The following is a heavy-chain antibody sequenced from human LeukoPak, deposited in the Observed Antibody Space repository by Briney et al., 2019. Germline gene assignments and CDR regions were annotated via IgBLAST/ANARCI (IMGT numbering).Heavy chain of an antibody. CDR1: GFTFNNYW. V-gene: IGHV3-7*01. CDR3: ARVAWPYYFDS. CDR2: IKDDGSEK. Sequence: GGSLRLSCAASGFTFNNYWMNWVRQTPGEGLEWVANIKDDGSEKYYLDSVKGRFTISRDDAKNSLYLQMNGLRAEDTAVYYCARVAWPYYFDSWGQGTLVTVSS. J-gene: IGHJ4*02.